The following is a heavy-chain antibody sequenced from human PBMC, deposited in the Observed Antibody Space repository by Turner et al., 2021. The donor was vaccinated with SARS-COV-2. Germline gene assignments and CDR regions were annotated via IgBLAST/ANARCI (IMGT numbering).Heavy chain of an antibody. J-gene: IGHJ6*02. CDR3: ARLMDTAMDYYGMDV. CDR2: IYYSGYT. Sequence: QLQLQASGPGLVKPSEPLSLTCTVPGGSISSSPYSWGWIRQAPGKGLEWIGSIYYSGYTYYNPSLKSRVTISVDTSKNQVSLKLSSVTAADTAVYYCARLMDTAMDYYGMDVWGQGTTVTVSS. V-gene: IGHV4-39*01. CDR1: GGSISSSPYS. D-gene: IGHD5-18*01.